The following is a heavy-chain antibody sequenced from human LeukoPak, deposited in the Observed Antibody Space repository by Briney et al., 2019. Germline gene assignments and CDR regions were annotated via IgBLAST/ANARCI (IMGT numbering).Heavy chain of an antibody. CDR2: ISGSGGST. CDR1: GFTFSSYA. D-gene: IGHD6-13*01. Sequence: PGGSLRLSCAASGFTFSSYAMSWVRQAPGKGLEWVSAISGSGGSTYYADSVKGRFTISRDNFKNTLYLQMNSLRAEDTAVYYCAKRKQPSRKGIAAAADYWGQGTLVTVSS. CDR3: AKRKQPSRKGIAAAADY. V-gene: IGHV3-23*01. J-gene: IGHJ4*02.